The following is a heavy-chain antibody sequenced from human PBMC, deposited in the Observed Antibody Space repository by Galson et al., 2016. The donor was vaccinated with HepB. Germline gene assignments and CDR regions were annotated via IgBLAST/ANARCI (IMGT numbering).Heavy chain of an antibody. Sequence: SETLSLTCTVSGGSINNSFYYWGWIRQPPGKGLEWIGSIYYSGSTYYNPSRKSRVTISVDTSKNQFSLKLNSVTAADTAVYYCASGAHYYDSSGYYYNAFDIWGQRTMVTVSS. J-gene: IGHJ3*02. CDR2: IYYSGST. D-gene: IGHD3-22*01. V-gene: IGHV4-39*01. CDR3: ASGAHYYDSSGYYYNAFDI. CDR1: GGSINNSFYY.